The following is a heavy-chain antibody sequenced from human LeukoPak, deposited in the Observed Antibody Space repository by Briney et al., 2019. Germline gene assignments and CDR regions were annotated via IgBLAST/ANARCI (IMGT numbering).Heavy chain of an antibody. CDR2: IYYSGNT. D-gene: IGHD3-10*01. CDR1: GGSIRSYH. V-gene: IGHV4-59*12. CDR3: ARGRQYYGSGSYRNWFDP. J-gene: IGHJ5*02. Sequence: PSETLSLTCTVSGGSIRSYHWSWIRQPPGKGLEWIGYIYYSGNTNYNPSLKSRVTISVDTSKNQFSLKLSSVTAADTAVYYCARGRQYYGSGSYRNWFDPWGQGTLVTVSS.